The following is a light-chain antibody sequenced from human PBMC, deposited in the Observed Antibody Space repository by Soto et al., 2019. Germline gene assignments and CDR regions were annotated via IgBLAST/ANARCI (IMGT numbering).Light chain of an antibody. CDR2: DVS. V-gene: IGLV2-14*01. CDR3: SSYTSSSIYV. J-gene: IGLJ1*01. CDR1: SSDVGGYNY. Sequence: LTQPASVSGSPGQSITLSCTGTSSDVGGYNYVSWYQQHPGKAPKLMIYDVSNRPSGVSNRFSGSKSGNTASLTISGLQAEDEADYYCSSYTSSSIYVFGTGTKVTVL.